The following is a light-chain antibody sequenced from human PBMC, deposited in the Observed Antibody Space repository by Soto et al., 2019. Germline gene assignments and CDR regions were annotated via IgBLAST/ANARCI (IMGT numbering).Light chain of an antibody. Sequence: QSALTQPASVSGSPGQSITISCTGTNNDVGAYPYVSWYQQHPGTAPKLIIYEVTNRPSGISDRFSGSKSGNTASLTISGPQAEDESDYYCSSFATRGTTVIFGGGTKVHVL. CDR1: NNDVGAYPY. CDR3: SSFATRGTTVI. CDR2: EVT. V-gene: IGLV2-14*01. J-gene: IGLJ2*01.